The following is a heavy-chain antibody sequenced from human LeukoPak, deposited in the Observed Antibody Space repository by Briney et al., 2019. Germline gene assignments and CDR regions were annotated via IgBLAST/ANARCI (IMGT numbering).Heavy chain of an antibody. V-gene: IGHV1-3*01. CDR3: AREDYGDYGAFDI. J-gene: IGHJ3*02. Sequence: ASVKVSCKASGYTFTSYAMHWVRQAPGQRLEWMGWINAGNGNTKYSQKFQGRVTITRDTSASTPYMELSSLRSEDTAVYYCAREDYGDYGAFDIWGQGTMVTVSS. CDR2: INAGNGNT. CDR1: GYTFTSYA. D-gene: IGHD4-17*01.